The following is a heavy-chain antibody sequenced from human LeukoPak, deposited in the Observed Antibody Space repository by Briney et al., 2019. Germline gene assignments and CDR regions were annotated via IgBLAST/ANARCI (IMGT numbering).Heavy chain of an antibody. V-gene: IGHV4-59*01. CDR2: IYYSGNT. CDR3: ARVEWTAEDFDY. Sequence: SETLSLTCSVSGGSISSYYWSWIRQPPGKGLEWIGYIYYSGNTNYNPSLKSRVTISIDTSKNLFSLKLSSVTAADTAVYYCARVEWTAEDFDYWGQGTLVTVSS. J-gene: IGHJ4*02. CDR1: GGSISSYY. D-gene: IGHD2-2*01.